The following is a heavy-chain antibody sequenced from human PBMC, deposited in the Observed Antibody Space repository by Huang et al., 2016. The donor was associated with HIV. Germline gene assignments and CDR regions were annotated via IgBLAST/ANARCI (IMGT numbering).Heavy chain of an antibody. CDR2: SNTKTGKP. D-gene: IGHD3-9*01. J-gene: IGHJ4*02. V-gene: IGHV7-4-1*02. CDR3: ARYRLTGTFLDS. CDR1: GYTFTTYS. Sequence: QVQLVQSGSELRKPGASVKVSCKASGYTFTTYSLIWVRQAPGQGLEWMGWSNTKTGKPTYAQGFTGRFVVSLDTTVNTAYLQISSLKTDDTAKYFCARYRLTGTFLDSWGQGTQVTVSS.